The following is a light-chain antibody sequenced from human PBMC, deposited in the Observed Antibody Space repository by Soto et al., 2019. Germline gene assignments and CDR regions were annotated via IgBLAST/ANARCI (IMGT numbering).Light chain of an antibody. V-gene: IGKV3-11*01. CDR3: QQRYDWPVT. J-gene: IGKJ1*01. CDR1: QSIRYF. CDR2: DTS. Sequence: EIVLTQSPATLSLSPGERVTLSCRASQSIRYFLAWFQQKPGQAPRLLIYDTSNRATGVPARFSGSGSGTDFTLTISSLESEDSAVYFCQQRYDWPVTFGPGTKVEIK.